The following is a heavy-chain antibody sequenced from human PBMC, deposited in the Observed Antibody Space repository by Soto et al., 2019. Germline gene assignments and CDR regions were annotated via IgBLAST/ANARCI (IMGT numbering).Heavy chain of an antibody. J-gene: IGHJ6*02. CDR3: ARDSGRGYGMDV. CDR1: GFTFSSYS. D-gene: IGHD1-1*01. Sequence: EVQLVESGGGLGQPGGSLRLSCAASGFTFSSYSMNWVRQAPGKGLEWVSYISRGSSTKYYADSVKGRFTISRDNAKNSLYVQMNSLRDEDTAVYYCARDSGRGYGMDVWGHGTTVTVSS. V-gene: IGHV3-48*02. CDR2: ISRGSSTK.